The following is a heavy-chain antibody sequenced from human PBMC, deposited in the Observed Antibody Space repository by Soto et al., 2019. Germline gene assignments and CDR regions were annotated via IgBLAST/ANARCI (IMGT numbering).Heavy chain of an antibody. D-gene: IGHD1-26*01. CDR1: GFTFCSYC. Sequence: PGGSLRLSCVASGFTFCSYCMHWVRQAPGKGLEWVAIISYDGSNTYYADSVKGRFTISRDNSKNTLYLQMNSLRAEDTSVYYCAKEGGLSGSYYISSSYYFDYWGQGTLVTVSS. CDR3: AKEGGLSGSYYISSSYYFDY. J-gene: IGHJ4*02. V-gene: IGHV3-30*18. CDR2: ISYDGSNT.